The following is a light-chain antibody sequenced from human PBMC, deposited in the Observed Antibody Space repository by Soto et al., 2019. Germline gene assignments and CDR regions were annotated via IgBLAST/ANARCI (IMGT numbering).Light chain of an antibody. V-gene: IGKV1-39*01. J-gene: IGKJ2*01. Sequence: DIQMTQSPSSLSASVGDRVTITCRASETIGRHLNWYQQKPGKVPKLLIYGAASLQTGVPFRFSGSVSGTEFTLTIRSLLPEDSATYYCQQSYSSPRYSFGQGTNLEIE. CDR1: ETIGRH. CDR3: QQSYSSPRYS. CDR2: GAA.